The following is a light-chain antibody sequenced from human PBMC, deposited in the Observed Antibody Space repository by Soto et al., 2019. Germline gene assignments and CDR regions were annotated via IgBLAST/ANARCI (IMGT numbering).Light chain of an antibody. V-gene: IGKV4-1*01. CDR2: WAS. J-gene: IGKJ2*01. CDR1: QSVLYSSNNKNY. CDR3: QQYYSTPHT. Sequence: DIVMTQSPDSLAVSLGERATINCKSSQSVLYSSNNKNYLAWYQQKPGQTPNLLIYWASTRESGFPDLFSGSGSGTDFTLTISSLQAEDVSVYYCQQYYSTPHTFGQGTRLEIK.